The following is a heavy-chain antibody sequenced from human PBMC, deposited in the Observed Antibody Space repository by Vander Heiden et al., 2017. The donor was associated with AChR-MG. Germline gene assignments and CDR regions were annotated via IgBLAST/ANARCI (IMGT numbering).Heavy chain of an antibody. D-gene: IGHD3-3*01. Sequence: QVHLQQWGAGLLKPSETLSLTCAVDGGSFSGYYCRWIRQPPGKGLEWIGEINHSGSTNYNPSLKSRVTISVDTSKNQFSLKLSSVTAADTAVYYCAIQQRDFWSGLPGTDYWGQGTLVTVSS. J-gene: IGHJ4*02. CDR2: INHSGST. CDR1: GGSFSGYY. V-gene: IGHV4-34*01. CDR3: AIQQRDFWSGLPGTDY.